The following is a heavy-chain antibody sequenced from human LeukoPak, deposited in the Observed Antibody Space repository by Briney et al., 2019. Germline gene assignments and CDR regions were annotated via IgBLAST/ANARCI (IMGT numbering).Heavy chain of an antibody. CDR1: GGSISSYY. CDR3: ARGPFYCTNGVCYGASPLYFDY. J-gene: IGHJ4*02. V-gene: IGHV4-34*01. CDR2: INHSGST. Sequence: SETLSLTCTVSGGSISSYYWSWIRQPPGKGLEWIGEINHSGSTNYNPSLKSRVTISVDTSKNQFSLKLSSVTAADTAVYYCARGPFYCTNGVCYGASPLYFDYWGQETLVTVSS. D-gene: IGHD2-8*01.